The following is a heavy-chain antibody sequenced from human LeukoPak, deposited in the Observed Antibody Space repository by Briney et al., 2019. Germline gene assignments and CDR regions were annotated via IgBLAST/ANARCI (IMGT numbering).Heavy chain of an antibody. CDR2: IYYSGST. D-gene: IGHD6-13*01. Sequence: SETLSLTCTVSGGSISSSSYYWGWIRQPPGKGLEWIGSIYYSGSTYYNPSLKSRVTISVDTSKNQFSLRLSSVTAADTAVYYCARVTGYMTEDYFDYWGQGTLVTVSS. CDR1: GGSISSSSYY. CDR3: ARVTGYMTEDYFDY. J-gene: IGHJ4*02. V-gene: IGHV4-39*07.